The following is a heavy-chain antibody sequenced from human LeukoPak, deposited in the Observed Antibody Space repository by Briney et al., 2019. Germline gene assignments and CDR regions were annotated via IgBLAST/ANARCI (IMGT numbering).Heavy chain of an antibody. V-gene: IGHV3-23*01. CDR1: GFTFSSYA. J-gene: IGHJ4*02. CDR3: AKTNSGYDYDYFDY. CDR2: ISGSAGST. Sequence: GGSLRLSCAASGFTFSSYAMSWVRQAPGKGLEWVSVISGSAGSTYYADSVKGRFTISRDNSKNTLYLQMNSLRAEDTAVYYCAKTNSGYDYDYFDYWGQGTLVTVSS. D-gene: IGHD5-12*01.